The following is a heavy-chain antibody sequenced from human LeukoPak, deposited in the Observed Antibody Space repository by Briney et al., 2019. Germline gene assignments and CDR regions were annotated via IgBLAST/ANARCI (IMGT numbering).Heavy chain of an antibody. D-gene: IGHD2-2*01. Sequence: ASVKVSCKASGYTFTSYDINWVRQATGQGLEWMGWMNPNSGNTGYAQKFQGRVTMTRNTSISTAYMELSSLRSEDTAVYYCARGLRRSSGPAAICCYYYGMDVWGQGTTVTVS. CDR1: GYTFTSYD. J-gene: IGHJ6*02. CDR3: ARGLRRSSGPAAICCYYYGMDV. CDR2: MNPNSGNT. V-gene: IGHV1-8*01.